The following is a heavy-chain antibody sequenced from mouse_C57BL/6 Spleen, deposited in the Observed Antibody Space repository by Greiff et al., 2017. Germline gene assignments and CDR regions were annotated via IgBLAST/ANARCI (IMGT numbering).Heavy chain of an antibody. Sequence: EVKVVEPGGGLVKPGGSLKLSCAASGFTFSDYGMHWVRQAPEKGLEWVAYISSGSSTIDYTDTVKGRFTISRDNAKNTLFLQMTSLRSEDTAMYYCAGTDYDVRAMDYWGQGTSVTVSS. CDR2: ISSGSSTI. D-gene: IGHD2-4*01. J-gene: IGHJ4*01. V-gene: IGHV5-17*01. CDR3: AGTDYDVRAMDY. CDR1: GFTFSDYG.